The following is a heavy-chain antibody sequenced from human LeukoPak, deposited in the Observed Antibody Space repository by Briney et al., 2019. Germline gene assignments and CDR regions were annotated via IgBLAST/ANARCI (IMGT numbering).Heavy chain of an antibody. CDR2: INPNSGGT. CDR1: GYTFTGYY. D-gene: IGHD6-25*01. V-gene: IGHV1-2*04. Sequence: ASVKVSCKASGYTFTGYYMHWVRQAPGQGLEWMGWINPNSGGTNYAQKFQGWVTMTGDTSISTAYMELSRLRSDDTAVYYCARDQTPISIAADYGMDVWGQGTTVTVSS. CDR3: ARDQTPISIAADYGMDV. J-gene: IGHJ6*02.